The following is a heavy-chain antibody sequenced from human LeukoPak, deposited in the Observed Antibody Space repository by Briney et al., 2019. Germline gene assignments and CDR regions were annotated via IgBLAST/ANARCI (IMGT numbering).Heavy chain of an antibody. CDR1: GLTGSHNY. D-gene: IGHD1-14*01. J-gene: IGHJ4*02. CDR3: AKDSDSEPLFDY. Sequence: GGSLRLSCAASGLTGSHNYVSWVRQAPGKGLEWVSAISGSGGSTYYADSVKGRFTISRDNSKNTLYLQMNSLRAEDTAVYYCAKDSDSEPLFDYWGQGTLVTVSS. V-gene: IGHV3-23*01. CDR2: ISGSGGST.